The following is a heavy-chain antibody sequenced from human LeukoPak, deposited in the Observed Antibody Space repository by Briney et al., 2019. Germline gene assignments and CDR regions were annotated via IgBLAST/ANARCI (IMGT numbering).Heavy chain of an antibody. D-gene: IGHD5-24*01. CDR3: AKCRGTNNGPTLDY. Sequence: GGSLRLSCAASGLTFSNFAMSWVRQAPGKGLEWVSAISGGGDSTYYADSVKGRFTVSRDNSKNTMYLQMNSLTDDATAVYYWAKCRGTNNGPTLDYWGQGTLVTVSS. J-gene: IGHJ4*02. V-gene: IGHV3-23*01. CDR2: ISGGGDST. CDR1: GLTFSNFA.